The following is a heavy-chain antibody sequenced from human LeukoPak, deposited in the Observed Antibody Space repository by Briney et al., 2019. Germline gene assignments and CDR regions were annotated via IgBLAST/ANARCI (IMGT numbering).Heavy chain of an antibody. CDR1: GFTFSSYG. Sequence: PGGSLRLSCAASGFTFSSYGIHWVRQAPGKGLEWVAFIRYDGSNKYYADSVKGRFTISRDNSKNTLYLQMNSLRAEDTAVYYCARLNYDILTGYRELDYWGQGTLVTVSS. D-gene: IGHD3-9*01. V-gene: IGHV3-30*02. CDR3: ARLNYDILTGYRELDY. CDR2: IRYDGSNK. J-gene: IGHJ4*02.